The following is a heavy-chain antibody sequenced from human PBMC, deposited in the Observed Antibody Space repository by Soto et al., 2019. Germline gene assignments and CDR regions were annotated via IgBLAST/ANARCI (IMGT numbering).Heavy chain of an antibody. J-gene: IGHJ6*02. V-gene: IGHV4-39*01. CDR1: GGSIRSSSYY. D-gene: IGHD3-22*01. Sequence: SETLSLTCTVSGGSIRSSSYYCGWIRQPPGKGLEWIGSIYYSGSTYYNPSLKSRVTISVDTSKNQFSLKLSSVTAADTAVYYCARPRGNYDSSGYYYYYYGMDVWGQGTTVTVSS. CDR3: ARPRGNYDSSGYYYYYYGMDV. CDR2: IYYSGST.